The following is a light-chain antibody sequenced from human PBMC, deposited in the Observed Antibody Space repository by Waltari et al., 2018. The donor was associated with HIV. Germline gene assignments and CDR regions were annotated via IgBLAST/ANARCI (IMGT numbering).Light chain of an antibody. V-gene: IGLV2-8*01. CDR1: DSDFAVYNY. CDR2: DVN. Sequence: QSGLTQPPSASGSPGQSVTISCTGTDSDFAVYNYVSWYQQHPGRAPKFLIYDVNKRPSGVPDRFSGSKSGNTASLTVSGLQADDEADYYCSSYGGSDNRVVFGGGTKLTVL. CDR3: SSYGGSDNRVV. J-gene: IGLJ2*01.